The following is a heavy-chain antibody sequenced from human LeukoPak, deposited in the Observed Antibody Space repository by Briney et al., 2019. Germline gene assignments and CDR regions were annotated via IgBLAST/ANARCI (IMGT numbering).Heavy chain of an antibody. CDR2: ISSSSSTI. Sequence: GGSLRLSCAASGFTFSSYSMNWVRQAPGKGLEWVSYISSSSSTIYYTDSVKGRFTVSRDNSKNTLYLQMSSLRGADTAVYYCASGDYSDDSGVQPGNDAFDFWGQGTLVTVSS. V-gene: IGHV3-48*01. D-gene: IGHD4-17*01. J-gene: IGHJ3*01. CDR1: GFTFSSYS. CDR3: ASGDYSDDSGVQPGNDAFDF.